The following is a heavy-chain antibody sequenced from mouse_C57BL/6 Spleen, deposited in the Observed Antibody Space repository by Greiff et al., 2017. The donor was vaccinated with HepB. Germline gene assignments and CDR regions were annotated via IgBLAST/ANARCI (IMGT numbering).Heavy chain of an antibody. CDR1: GYAFSSSW. CDR3: ARADDYDY. V-gene: IGHV1-82*01. D-gene: IGHD2-4*01. CDR2: IYPGDGDT. Sequence: QVQLKESGPELVKPGASVKISCKASGYAFSSSWMNWVKQRPGKGLEWIGRIYPGDGDTNYNGKFKGKATLTADKSSSTAYMQLSSLTSEDSAVYFCARADDYDYWGQGTTLTVSS. J-gene: IGHJ2*01.